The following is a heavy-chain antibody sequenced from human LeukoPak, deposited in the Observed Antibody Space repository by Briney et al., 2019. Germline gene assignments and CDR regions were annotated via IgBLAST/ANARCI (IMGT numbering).Heavy chain of an antibody. J-gene: IGHJ4*02. CDR2: IKSNADGGTT. V-gene: IGHV3-15*01. CDR1: GFTFSNAW. CDR3: STDDGYFDY. Sequence: TGGSLRLSCAASGFTFSNAWMSWVRQAPGKGLEWVGRIKSNADGGTTDYAAPVKGRFIILRDDSENTLYLQMYSLKTEDTAVYYCSTDDGYFDYWGQGTLV.